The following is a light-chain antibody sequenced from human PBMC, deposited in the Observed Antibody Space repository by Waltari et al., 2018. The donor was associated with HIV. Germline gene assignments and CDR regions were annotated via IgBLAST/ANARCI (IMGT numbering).Light chain of an antibody. V-gene: IGKV3D-15*01. Sequence: ERVMTQSPATLSVSPGARATLSCRASQTISTNLAWYQQKPGQAPRLLIYDASTRATGIPARFSGSGSGTEFTLTISSLQSADFAVYYCHQYNDWPYTFGQGTKLEIK. J-gene: IGKJ2*01. CDR1: QTISTN. CDR3: HQYNDWPYT. CDR2: DAS.